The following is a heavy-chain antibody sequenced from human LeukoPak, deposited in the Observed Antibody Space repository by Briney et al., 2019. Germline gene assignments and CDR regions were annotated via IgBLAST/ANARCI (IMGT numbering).Heavy chain of an antibody. D-gene: IGHD2-2*03. V-gene: IGHV3-21*01. CDR1: GFTFSSYS. CDR2: ISSSSSYI. J-gene: IGHJ6*02. CDR3: ACLDIVVVPAADYYGMDV. Sequence: GGSLRLSCAASGFTFSSYSMNWVRQAPGKGLEWVSSISSSSSYIYYADSVKGRFTISRDNAKNSLYLQMNSLRAEDTAVYYCACLDIVVVPAADYYGMDVWGQGTMVTVSS.